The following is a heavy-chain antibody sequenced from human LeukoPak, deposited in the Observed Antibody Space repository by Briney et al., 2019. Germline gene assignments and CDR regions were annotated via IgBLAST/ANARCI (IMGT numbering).Heavy chain of an antibody. CDR1: GFTFSTYW. J-gene: IGHJ1*01. Sequence: GGSLRLSCAASGFTFSTYWMHWVRQAPGKGLVWVSRIKSDGGTNYADSVKGRFTISRDNAKKTVSLQMNSLRPEDMGVYYCARAPSEIGGYYPEYFRHWGQGTLVTVSS. V-gene: IGHV3-74*01. D-gene: IGHD3-22*01. CDR2: IKSDGGT. CDR3: ARAPSEIGGYYPEYFRH.